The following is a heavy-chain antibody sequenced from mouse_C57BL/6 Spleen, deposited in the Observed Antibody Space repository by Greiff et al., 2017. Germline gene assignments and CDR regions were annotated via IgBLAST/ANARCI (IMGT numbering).Heavy chain of an antibody. CDR2: IDPSDSYT. J-gene: IGHJ2*01. D-gene: IGHD2-1*01. CDR3: ARSGVDGNYIFDY. V-gene: IGHV1-50*01. CDR1: GYTFTSYW. Sequence: QVQLQQPGAELVKPGASVKLSCEASGYTFTSYWMQWVKQRPGQGLEWIGEIDPSDSYTNYNQKFKGKATLTVDTSSSTAYMQLSSLTSEDSAVYYCARSGVDGNYIFDYWGQGTTLTVSS.